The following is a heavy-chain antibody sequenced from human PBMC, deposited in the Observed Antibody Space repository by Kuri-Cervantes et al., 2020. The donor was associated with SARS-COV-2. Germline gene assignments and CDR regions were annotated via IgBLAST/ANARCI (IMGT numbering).Heavy chain of an antibody. J-gene: IGHJ6*02. CDR1: GFTFSSYW. CDR3: ARVPSITMVRGANSYGMDV. D-gene: IGHD3-10*01. V-gene: IGHV3-74*01. Sequence: GGSLRLSCAASGFTFSSYWMHWVGQAPGKGLVWVPRINSDGSSTSYADSVKGRFTISRDNAKNTLYLQMNSLRAEDTAVYYCARVPSITMVRGANSYGMDVWGQGTTVTVSS. CDR2: INSDGSST.